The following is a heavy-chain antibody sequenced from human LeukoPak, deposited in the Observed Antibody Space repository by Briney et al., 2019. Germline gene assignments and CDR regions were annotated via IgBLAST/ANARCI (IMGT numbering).Heavy chain of an antibody. Sequence: PGGSLRLSCAASGFTFSSYSMNWVRQAPGKGLEWVSYISSSSSTIYYADSVKGRFTISRGNAKNSLYLQMNSLRAEDTAVYYCARLQYYDFWSGYLSLWGQGTLVTVSS. V-gene: IGHV3-48*01. J-gene: IGHJ4*02. D-gene: IGHD3-3*01. CDR2: ISSSSSTI. CDR3: ARLQYYDFWSGYLSL. CDR1: GFTFSSYS.